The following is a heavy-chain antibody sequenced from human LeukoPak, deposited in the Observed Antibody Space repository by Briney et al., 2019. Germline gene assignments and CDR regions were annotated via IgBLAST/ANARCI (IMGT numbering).Heavy chain of an antibody. CDR3: AGDGGGYCSSTSCRGDY. CDR1: GGTFSSYA. CDR2: IIPIFSTA. V-gene: IGHV1-69*13. Sequence: GASVKVSCKASGGTFSSYAISWVRQAPGQGLEWMGGIIPIFSTANYAQKFQGRVTITADESTSTAYMELSSLRSEDTAVYYCAGDGGGYCSSTSCRGDYWGQGTLVTVSS. J-gene: IGHJ4*02. D-gene: IGHD2-2*01.